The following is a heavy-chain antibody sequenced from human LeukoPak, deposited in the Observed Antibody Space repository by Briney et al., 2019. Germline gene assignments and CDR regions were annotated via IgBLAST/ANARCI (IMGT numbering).Heavy chain of an antibody. D-gene: IGHD2-2*01. CDR2: IDTAGDT. V-gene: IGHV3-13*01. CDR1: GFTFDDYA. J-gene: IGHJ3*02. CDR3: ARVAPAPLDAFDI. Sequence: PGGSLRLSCAASGFTFDDYAMHWVRQAPGKGLEWVSGIDTAGDTYYPGSVKGRFTISRVNAKNSLYLQMNSLRAGDTAVYYCARVAPAPLDAFDIWGQGTMVTVSS.